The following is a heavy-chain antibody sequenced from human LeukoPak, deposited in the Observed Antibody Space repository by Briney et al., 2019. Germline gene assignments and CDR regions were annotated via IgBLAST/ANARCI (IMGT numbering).Heavy chain of an antibody. V-gene: IGHV3-23*01. CDR2: ILASGSPT. D-gene: IGHD2-8*01. Sequence: PGGFLRLSCAVSGFTVSAHYMNWVRQAPGKGLQWVANILASGSPTYYADSVKGRFIISRDNSKNTVYLQMNSLRVEDTAIYYCAKDLRPDGVDNFDHWGQGILVTVSS. CDR3: AKDLRPDGVDNFDH. J-gene: IGHJ4*02. CDR1: GFTVSAHY.